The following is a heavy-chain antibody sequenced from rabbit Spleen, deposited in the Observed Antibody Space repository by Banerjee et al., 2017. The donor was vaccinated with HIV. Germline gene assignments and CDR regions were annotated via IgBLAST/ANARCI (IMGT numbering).Heavy chain of an antibody. CDR2: IYAGSSGDT. CDR1: GFSFSSSYW. V-gene: IGHV1S45*01. Sequence: QEQLEESGGDLVKPEGSLTLTCTASGFSFSSSYWICWVRQAPGKGLEWIGCIYAGSSGDTYYANWAKGRFTISKTSSPTVTLEMTSLTAADTATYFCARAPYTIDFGGDAFADWLYFNLWGPGTLVTVS. CDR3: ARAPYTIDFGGDAFADWLYFNL. J-gene: IGHJ4*01. D-gene: IGHD6-1*01.